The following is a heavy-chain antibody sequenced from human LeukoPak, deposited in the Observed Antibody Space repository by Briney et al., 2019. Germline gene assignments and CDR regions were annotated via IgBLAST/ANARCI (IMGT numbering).Heavy chain of an antibody. J-gene: IGHJ4*02. CDR3: AKGRDLYDFWSGYYSYYFDY. V-gene: IGHV3-23*01. CDR1: GFTFSSYA. Sequence: PGGSLRLSCAASGFTFSSYAMSWVRQAPGKGLEWVSAISGSGGSTYYADSVKGRFTISRDNSKNTLYLQMNSLRAEDTAVYYCAKGRDLYDFWSGYYSYYFDYWGQGTLVTVSS. D-gene: IGHD3-3*01. CDR2: ISGSGGST.